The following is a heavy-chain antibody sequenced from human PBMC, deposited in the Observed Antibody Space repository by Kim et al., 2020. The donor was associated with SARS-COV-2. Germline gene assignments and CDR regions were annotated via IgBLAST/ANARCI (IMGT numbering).Heavy chain of an antibody. CDR1: GFTFSSYW. V-gene: IGHV3-74*01. J-gene: IGHJ2*01. D-gene: IGHD6-6*01. CDR3: ARVVAAQSYWYFDL. Sequence: GGSLRLSCAASGFTFSSYWMHWVRQAPGKGLVWVSRINSDGSSTSYADSVKGRFTISRDNAKNTLYLQMNSLRAEDTAVYYCARVVAAQSYWYFDLWGRGTLVTVSS. CDR2: INSDGSST.